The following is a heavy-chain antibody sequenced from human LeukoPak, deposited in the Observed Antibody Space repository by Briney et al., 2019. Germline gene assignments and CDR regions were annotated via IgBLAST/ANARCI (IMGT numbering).Heavy chain of an antibody. CDR1: GFTFDDYG. J-gene: IGHJ4*02. V-gene: IGHV3-20*04. CDR3: ARDRAAAGPEGYLDF. Sequence: GGSLRLSCAASGFTFDDYGMSWVRQAPGKGLEWVSGINWNGGSTGYADSVKGRFTISRDKAKNSLYPHMNSLRAEDTALYYCARDRAAAGPEGYLDFWGQGTLVTVSS. CDR2: INWNGGST. D-gene: IGHD6-13*01.